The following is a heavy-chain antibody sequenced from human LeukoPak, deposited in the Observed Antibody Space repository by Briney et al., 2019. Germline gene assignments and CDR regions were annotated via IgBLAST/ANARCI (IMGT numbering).Heavy chain of an antibody. D-gene: IGHD3-10*01. CDR1: GFTFSNYA. CDR2: ISYDGSNK. CDR3: ARAYYYGSGSYYNDAFDI. Sequence: PGGSLRLSCAASGFTFSNYAMHWVRQAPGKGLEWVAVISYDGSNKYYTDSVRGRFTISGDNSKNTLYLQMNSLRAEDTAVYYCARAYYYGSGSYYNDAFDIWGQGTMVTVSS. V-gene: IGHV3-30*04. J-gene: IGHJ3*02.